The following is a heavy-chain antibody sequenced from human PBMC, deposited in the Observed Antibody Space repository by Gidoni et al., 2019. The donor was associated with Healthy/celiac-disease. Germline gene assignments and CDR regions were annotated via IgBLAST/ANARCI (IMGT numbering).Heavy chain of an antibody. CDR2: ISWNSGSI. CDR1: GFTFDEYA. Sequence: VESGGGLVQPGRSLRLSCAASGFTFDEYAMHWVRQAPGKGLEWVSGISWNSGSIGYADSVKGRFTISRDNAKNTLYLQMNSLRAEDTALYYCAKDIVVVVAATSVVDYGMDVWGQGTTVTVSS. D-gene: IGHD2-15*01. J-gene: IGHJ6*02. V-gene: IGHV3-9*01. CDR3: AKDIVVVVAATSVVDYGMDV.